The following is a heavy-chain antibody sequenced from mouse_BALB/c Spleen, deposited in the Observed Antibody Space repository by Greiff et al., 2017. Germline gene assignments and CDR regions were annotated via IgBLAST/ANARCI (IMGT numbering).Heavy chain of an antibody. CDR3: ARDYGNAMDY. D-gene: IGHD2-1*01. J-gene: IGHJ4*01. CDR1: GYTFTSYT. V-gene: IGHV1-4*02. Sequence: VQLQQSAAELARPGASVKMSCKASGYTFTSYTMHWVKQRPGQGLEWIGYINPSSGYTEYNQKFKDKTTLTADKSSSTAYMQLSSLTSEDSAVYYCARDYGNAMDYWGQGTSVTVSS. CDR2: INPSSGYT.